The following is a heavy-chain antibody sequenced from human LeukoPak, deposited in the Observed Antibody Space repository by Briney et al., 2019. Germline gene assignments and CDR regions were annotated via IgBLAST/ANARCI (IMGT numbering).Heavy chain of an antibody. CDR2: IYHSGST. CDR1: DGSISNSNW. J-gene: IGHJ4*02. V-gene: IGHV4-4*02. CDR3: ARLGGNYCSSTSCYTLFDY. Sequence: SETLSLTCAVSDGSISNSNWWSWVRQPPGKGLEWIGEIYHSGSTNYNPSLKSRVTISVDTSKNQFSLKLSSVTAADTAVYYCARLGGNYCSSTSCYTLFDYWGQGTLVTVSS. D-gene: IGHD2-2*02.